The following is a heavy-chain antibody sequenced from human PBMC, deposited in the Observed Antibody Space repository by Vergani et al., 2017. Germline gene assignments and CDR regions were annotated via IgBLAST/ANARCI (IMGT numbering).Heavy chain of an antibody. J-gene: IGHJ4*02. V-gene: IGHV1-24*01. CDR3: AIVTEYYDSSGYYLDY. Sequence: QVQLVQSGSEVRKPGASVKVSCQVSGYSLTELTIHWVRQAPGKGLEWMGGFDPEHGEVTFAHHIQGRVTMTEDRSTDTAYMGLSSLRPEDTAVYYCAIVTEYYDSSGYYLDYWGQGTLVTVSS. D-gene: IGHD3-22*01. CDR1: GYSLTELT. CDR2: FDPEHGEV.